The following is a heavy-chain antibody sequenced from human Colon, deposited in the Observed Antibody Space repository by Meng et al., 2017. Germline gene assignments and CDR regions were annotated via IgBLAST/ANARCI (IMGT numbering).Heavy chain of an antibody. CDR1: GFTFSSYA. V-gene: IGHV3-23*01. CDR3: AKVHYGGNTPLDY. D-gene: IGHD4-23*01. J-gene: IGHJ4*02. Sequence: GESLKISCAASGFTFSSYAMSWVRQAPGKGLEWVSAISGSGGSTYYADSVKGRFTIPRDNSKNTLYLQMNSLRAEDTAVYYCAKVHYGGNTPLDYWGQGTLVTVSS. CDR2: ISGSGGST.